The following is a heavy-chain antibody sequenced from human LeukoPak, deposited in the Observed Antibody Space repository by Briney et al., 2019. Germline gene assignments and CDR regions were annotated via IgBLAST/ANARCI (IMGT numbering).Heavy chain of an antibody. D-gene: IGHD1/OR15-1a*01. CDR1: GFTFSSYT. CDR2: ISSSSTTI. CDR3: ARWARSGTFFDF. Sequence: GGSLRLSCAASGFTFSSYTMNWVRQAPGKGLEWVSYISSSSTTIYYADSVKGRFSISRDNAKNSLYLQMNYLRAEDTAVYYCARWARSGTFFDFWGQGTLVTVSS. V-gene: IGHV3-48*04. J-gene: IGHJ4*02.